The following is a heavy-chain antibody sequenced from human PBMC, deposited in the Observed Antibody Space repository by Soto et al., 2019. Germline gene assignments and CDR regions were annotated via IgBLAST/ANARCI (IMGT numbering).Heavy chain of an antibody. D-gene: IGHD6-25*01. CDR3: TSRIAATNNDY. CDR2: IRSKANSYAT. Sequence: EVQLVESGGGLVQPGGSLNLSCAASGFTFSGSAMHWVRQASGKGLEWVGRIRSKANSYATAYAASVKGRFTISRDDSKNTAYLQMNSLKTEDTAVYYCTSRIAATNNDYWGQGTLVTVSS. J-gene: IGHJ4*02. V-gene: IGHV3-73*02. CDR1: GFTFSGSA.